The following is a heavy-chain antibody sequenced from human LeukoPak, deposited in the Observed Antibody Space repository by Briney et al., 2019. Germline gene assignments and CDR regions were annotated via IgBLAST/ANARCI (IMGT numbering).Heavy chain of an antibody. Sequence: PSETLSLTCTVSGVSISSYYWSWIRQPPGKGLEWIGYIYYSGSTNYNPSLKSRVTISVDTSKNQFSLKLSSVTAADTAVYYCARHGVAGGYDLIEGDWFDPWGQGTLVTVSS. CDR3: ARHGVAGGYDLIEGDWFDP. J-gene: IGHJ5*02. CDR1: GVSISSYY. CDR2: IYYSGST. D-gene: IGHD5-12*01. V-gene: IGHV4-59*08.